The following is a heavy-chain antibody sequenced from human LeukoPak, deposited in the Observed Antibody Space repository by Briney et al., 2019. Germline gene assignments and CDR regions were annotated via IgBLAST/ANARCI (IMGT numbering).Heavy chain of an antibody. J-gene: IGHJ4*02. D-gene: IGHD6-13*01. Sequence: PGGSLRLSCAASGFTFSSYAMSWVRQAPGKGLEWVSSISGSDGTTYYADSVKGRFTISRDNSKYTLSLQMNSLRAEDTAVYYCARDRYSTFFDYWGQGTLVTVSS. CDR3: ARDRYSTFFDY. V-gene: IGHV3-23*01. CDR2: ISGSDGTT. CDR1: GFTFSSYA.